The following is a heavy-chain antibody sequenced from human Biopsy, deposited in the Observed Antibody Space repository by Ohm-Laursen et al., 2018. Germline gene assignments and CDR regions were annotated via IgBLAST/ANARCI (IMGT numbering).Heavy chain of an antibody. D-gene: IGHD3-3*01. CDR2: IKPNNGDT. J-gene: IGHJ6*02. CDR1: GYTYPDYY. CDR3: ATRGGDDFWSGHYSEIYYYYTLDV. Sequence: SVKVSCKASGYTYPDYYVHWVRQAPGQGLEWMGWIKPNNGDTDYSQRFQGRVTLAWDRSASTGYMEVSSLRSGDTALYYCATRGGDDFWSGHYSEIYYYYTLDVWGQGTTVTASS. V-gene: IGHV1-2*02.